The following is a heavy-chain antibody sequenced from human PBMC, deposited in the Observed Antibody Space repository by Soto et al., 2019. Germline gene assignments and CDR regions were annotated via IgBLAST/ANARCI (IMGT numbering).Heavy chain of an antibody. CDR3: ARAPREGRYYYCGMDV. D-gene: IGHD1-26*01. Sequence: NPSETLSLTCTVSGGSISSGGYYWSWIRQHPGKGLEWIGYIYYSGSTYYNPSLKSRVTISVDTSKNQFSLKLSSVTAADTAVYYCARAPREGRYYYCGMDVWGQGTMVTVSS. CDR1: GGSISSGGYY. CDR2: IYYSGST. V-gene: IGHV4-31*03. J-gene: IGHJ6*02.